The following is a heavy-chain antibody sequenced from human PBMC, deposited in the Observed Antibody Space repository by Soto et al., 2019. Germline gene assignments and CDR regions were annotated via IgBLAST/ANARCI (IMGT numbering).Heavy chain of an antibody. V-gene: IGHV4-39*01. CDR3: ARLSLMTPPADRPWKLVS. J-gene: IGHJ4*02. D-gene: IGHD6-6*01. CDR1: GISMSRSSDY. Sequence: SETLSLTCSVSGISMSRSSDYWGWIRPSPGHGLAWSGAINSRGSTDYSTALRRRITISIDTSTKESSLSHNSKSAADTTVYYCARLSLMTPPADRPWKLVSWGQGLLVT. CDR2: INSRGST.